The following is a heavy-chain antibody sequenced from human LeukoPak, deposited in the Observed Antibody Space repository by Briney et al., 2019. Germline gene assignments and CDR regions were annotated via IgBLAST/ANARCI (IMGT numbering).Heavy chain of an antibody. CDR1: GFTFSSYG. V-gene: IGHV3-23*01. D-gene: IGHD1-14*01. CDR3: ARGGLPSRPDLAEY. Sequence: GGSLRLSCAASGFTFSSYGMSWVRQAPGKGLEWVSAISGSGGSTYYADSVKGRFTISRDNSKNTLYLQMNSLRAEDTAVYYCARGGLPSRPDLAEYWGQGTLVTVSS. CDR2: ISGSGGST. J-gene: IGHJ4*02.